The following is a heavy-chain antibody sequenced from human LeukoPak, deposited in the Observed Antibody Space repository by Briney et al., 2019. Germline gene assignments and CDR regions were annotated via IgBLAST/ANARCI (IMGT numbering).Heavy chain of an antibody. CDR3: AKDDAWLRFGE. V-gene: IGHV3-23*01. J-gene: IGHJ4*02. CDR1: GFTFSNHG. Sequence: GGSLRLSCAASGFTFSNHGMNWVRLAPGKGLEWVSGISPSGDITYYADSVKGRFTISRDNSKNTLYLEVISLTAEDTAVYYCAKDDAWLRFGEWSQGTLVTVSS. CDR2: ISPSGDIT. D-gene: IGHD3-10*01.